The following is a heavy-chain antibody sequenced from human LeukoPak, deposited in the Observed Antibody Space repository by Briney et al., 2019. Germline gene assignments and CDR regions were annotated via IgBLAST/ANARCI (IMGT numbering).Heavy chain of an antibody. D-gene: IGHD6-19*01. J-gene: IGHJ4*02. CDR1: RFIPCSNY. CDR3: ARCSSGGSY. CDR2: IYSGGST. Sequence: GGSLRLSSPLSRFIPCSNYTGGVRQAPGKGLEWVSVIYSGGSTSYADSVKGRFTISRDNSKNTLYLQMNSLRAEDTGVYYFARCSSGGSYWGQGTRVTVSS. V-gene: IGHV3-53*01.